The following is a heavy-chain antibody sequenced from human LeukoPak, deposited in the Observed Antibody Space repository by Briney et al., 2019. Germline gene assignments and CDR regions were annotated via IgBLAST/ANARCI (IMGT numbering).Heavy chain of an antibody. V-gene: IGHV3-21*01. CDR2: ISSSSSYI. CDR1: GFTFSSYS. CDR3: AREAGYSYGLD. Sequence: GGSLRLPCAASGFTFSSYSMNWVRQAPGKGLEWVSSISSSSSYIYYADSVKGRFTISRDNAKNSLYLQMNSLRAEDTAVYHCAREAGYSYGLDWGQGTLVTVSS. J-gene: IGHJ4*02. D-gene: IGHD5-18*01.